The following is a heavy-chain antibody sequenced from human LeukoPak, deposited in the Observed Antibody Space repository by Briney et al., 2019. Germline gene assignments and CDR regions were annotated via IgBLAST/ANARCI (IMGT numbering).Heavy chain of an antibody. J-gene: IGHJ6*02. CDR1: GGTFISYA. V-gene: IGHV1-69*13. CDR3: ARPKPLYCSGGSCYQRRYYYYYGMDV. CDR2: IIPIFGTA. D-gene: IGHD2-15*01. Sequence: SVKVSCKASGGTFISYAISWVRQAPGQGLEWMGGIIPIFGTANYAQKFQGRVTITADESTSTAYMELSSLRSEDTAVYYCARPKPLYCSGGSCYQRRYYYYYGMDVWGQGTTVTVSS.